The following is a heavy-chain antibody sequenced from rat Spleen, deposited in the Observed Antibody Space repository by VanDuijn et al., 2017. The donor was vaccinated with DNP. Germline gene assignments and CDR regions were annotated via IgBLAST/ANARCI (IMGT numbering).Heavy chain of an antibody. CDR2: MSSGGST. CDR3: VRSDYSDDSYYYGYFDY. Sequence: QVHLKESGPGLVQPSQTLSLTCTVSGFSLTSYTVSWVRQPPGKGLEWIAAMSSGGSTYYNSALKSRLTISRDTSKSQVFLKMNSLQTEDTAMYFCVRSDYSDDSYYYGYFDYWGQGVMVTVSS. V-gene: IGHV2-6*01. CDR1: GFSLTSYT. D-gene: IGHD1-12*02. J-gene: IGHJ2*01.